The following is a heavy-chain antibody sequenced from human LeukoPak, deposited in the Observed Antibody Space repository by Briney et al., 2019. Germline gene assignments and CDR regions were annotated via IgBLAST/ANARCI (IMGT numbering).Heavy chain of an antibody. CDR1: GGSISSYY. D-gene: IGHD3-16*02. J-gene: IGHJ6*03. CDR3: ARLGYDYVWGSYRPSYYYYYYMDV. Sequence: SETLSLTCTVSGGSISSYYWSWIRQPPGKGLEWIGYIYYSGSTNYNPSLKSRVTISVDTSKNQFSLKLSSVTAADTAVYYCARLGYDYVWGSYRPSYYYYYYMDVWGKGTTVTISS. V-gene: IGHV4-59*12. CDR2: IYYSGST.